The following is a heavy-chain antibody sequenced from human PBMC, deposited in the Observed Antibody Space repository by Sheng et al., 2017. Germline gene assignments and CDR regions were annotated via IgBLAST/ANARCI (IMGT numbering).Heavy chain of an antibody. D-gene: IGHD1-26*01. Sequence: EVQLVESGGGLVKPGGSLRLSCAASGFTFSTYTMNWVRQAPGKGLEWVSSISTTSSYIYYADSVKGRFTISRDNAKNSLYLQMNSLRAEDTAVYYCAREVGATVFDYWGQGTLITVSS. V-gene: IGHV3-21*01. CDR2: ISTTSSYI. J-gene: IGHJ4*02. CDR1: GFTFSTYT. CDR3: AREVGATVFDY.